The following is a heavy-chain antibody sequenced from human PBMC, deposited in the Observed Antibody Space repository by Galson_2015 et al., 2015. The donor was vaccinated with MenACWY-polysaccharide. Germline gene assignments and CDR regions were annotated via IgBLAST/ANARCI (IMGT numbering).Heavy chain of an antibody. CDR3: ATIHGSAPNYYMDV. Sequence: SLRLSCAASGLRFGSYGMQWVRQAPGKGLEWVALIWYDGSNKYYSEPVKGRFAISRDNSKNTLYLQMNSLRVEDTAVYYCATIHGSAPNYYMDVWGKGTTVTVSS. CDR2: IWYDGSNK. CDR1: GLRFGSYG. J-gene: IGHJ6*03. D-gene: IGHD2-2*03. V-gene: IGHV3-33*03.